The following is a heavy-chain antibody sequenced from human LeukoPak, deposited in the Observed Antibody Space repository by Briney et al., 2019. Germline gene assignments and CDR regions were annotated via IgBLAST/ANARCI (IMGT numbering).Heavy chain of an antibody. V-gene: IGHV3-48*03. CDR3: ERADSSIFRS. CDR2: IYNSGSTI. CDR1: GFTFSSYE. J-gene: IGHJ4*02. Sequence: GGSLRLSCAASGFTFSSYEMNWVRQAPGKGLEWVSYIYNSGSTIYYADSVKGRFTISRDNAKNSLYLQMNSLRAEDTAVYYCERADSSIFRSWGQGTLVTVSS. D-gene: IGHD2-2*01.